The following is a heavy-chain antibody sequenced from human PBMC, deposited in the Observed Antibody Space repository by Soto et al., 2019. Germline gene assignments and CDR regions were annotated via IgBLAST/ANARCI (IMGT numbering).Heavy chain of an antibody. CDR1: GGTLSSYG. CDR3: ASDRGYGLVN. V-gene: IGHV1-69*12. D-gene: IGHD2-15*01. J-gene: IGHJ4*02. Sequence: QVQLVQSGAEVKKPGSSVKVSCNVSGGTLSSYGFNWVRQAPGQGLEWMGGIIPMFGITNHTQKFQDRITISADASTHTAYMELRSLGAADTAIYYCASDRGYGLVNWGQGTLFTVSS. CDR2: IIPMFGIT.